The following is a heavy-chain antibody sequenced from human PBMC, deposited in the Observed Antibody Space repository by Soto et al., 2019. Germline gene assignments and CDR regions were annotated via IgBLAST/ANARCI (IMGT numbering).Heavy chain of an antibody. Sequence: ASVKVSCKASGYTFTSYAMHWVRQAPGQRLEWMGGINAGNGNTKYSQKFQGRVTITRDTSASTAYMELSSLRSEDTAVYYCAGPYSSSSEAGAFDIWGQGTMVTVSS. CDR1: GYTFTSYA. CDR3: AGPYSSSSEAGAFDI. CDR2: INAGNGNT. V-gene: IGHV1-3*01. J-gene: IGHJ3*02. D-gene: IGHD6-6*01.